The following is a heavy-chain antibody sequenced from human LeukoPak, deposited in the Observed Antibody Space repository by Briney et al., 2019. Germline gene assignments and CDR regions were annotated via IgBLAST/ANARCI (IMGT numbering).Heavy chain of an antibody. D-gene: IGHD2-15*01. CDR1: GFTFSTYW. J-gene: IGHJ4*02. CDR2: IKSDGSAT. Sequence: PGGSLRLSCAASGFTFSTYWMHWVRQAPGKGLVWVSRIKSDGSATTYADFVKGRFTVSRDNAKNTLYLQMNSLRAEDTAVYYCAKGRCSGGSCYGRGFDYWGQGTLVTVSS. V-gene: IGHV3-74*03. CDR3: AKGRCSGGSCYGRGFDY.